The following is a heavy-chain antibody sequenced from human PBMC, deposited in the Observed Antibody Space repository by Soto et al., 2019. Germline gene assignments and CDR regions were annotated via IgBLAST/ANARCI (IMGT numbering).Heavy chain of an antibody. V-gene: IGHV4-34*02. CDR3: LRARLDY. J-gene: IGHJ4*02. D-gene: IGHD2-21*01. Sequence: QVQLQQWGAGLLRPSETLSLTCAVYGGSFTSNYWTWARQPPGKGLEWIGEINHSGNTNYSPSLKSRVTLSVDPSKNQFSLKLSSVAAAGTAGFYLLRARLDYWGQGILVPVS. CDR2: INHSGNT. CDR1: GGSFTSNY.